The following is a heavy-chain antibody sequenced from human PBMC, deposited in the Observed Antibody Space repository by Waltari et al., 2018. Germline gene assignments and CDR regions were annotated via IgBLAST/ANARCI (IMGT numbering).Heavy chain of an antibody. J-gene: IGHJ6*03. CDR1: GGTFSNYA. V-gene: IGHV1-69*13. Sequence: QVQLVQSGAEVKKPGSSVKVSCKASGGTFSNYATTRVRQAPGQGLEWMGRILPMFGTANYAQNFQGRVTITADKSTSTGYMELSSLTSEDTAIYYCARGTKYCTNGVCYHYYYMDVWGKGTTVTISS. CDR3: ARGTKYCTNGVCYHYYYMDV. D-gene: IGHD2-8*01. CDR2: ILPMFGTA.